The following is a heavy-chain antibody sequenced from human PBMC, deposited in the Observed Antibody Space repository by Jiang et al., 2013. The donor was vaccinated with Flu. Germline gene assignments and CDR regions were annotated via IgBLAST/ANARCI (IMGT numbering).Heavy chain of an antibody. Sequence: SVSSNSAAWNWIRQSPSRGLEWLGRTYYRSKWYNDYAVSVISRMTINPDTSKNQFSLQLNSVTPEDTAVYYCARDRYYGSGYFDYWGQGTLVTVSS. CDR1: SVSSNSAA. CDR2: TYYRSKWYN. V-gene: IGHV6-1*01. D-gene: IGHD3-10*01. CDR3: ARDRYYGSGYFDY. J-gene: IGHJ4*02.